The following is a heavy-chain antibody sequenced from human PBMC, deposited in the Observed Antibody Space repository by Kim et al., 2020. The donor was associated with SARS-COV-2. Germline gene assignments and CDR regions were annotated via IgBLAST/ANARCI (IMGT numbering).Heavy chain of an antibody. V-gene: IGHV3-33*01. CDR1: GFTFSNYG. Sequence: GGSLRLSCAASGFTFSNYGMHWVRQAPGKGLKWVALIWYDGSTKFYADSVKGRFTISRDNSKNTLYLQMNSLKAEDTAVYYCAREYNSSSGFDYWGQGTL. J-gene: IGHJ4*02. CDR3: AREYNSSSGFDY. CDR2: IWYDGSTK. D-gene: IGHD6-6*01.